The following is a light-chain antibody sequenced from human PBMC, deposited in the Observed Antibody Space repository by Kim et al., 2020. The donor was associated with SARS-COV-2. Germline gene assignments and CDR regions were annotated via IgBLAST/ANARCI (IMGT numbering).Light chain of an antibody. J-gene: IGKJ1*01. CDR2: DGS. CDR1: QSVSRW. CDR3: QHRQT. Sequence: DIQMTQSPSTLSASVGDRVTLTCRASQSVSRWLALYQQKPGKAPKLLIYDGSNLQSGVPSRFSGSGSGTEFTLTISSLQPDDFAIYYCQHRQTFGQGTKVDIK. V-gene: IGKV1-5*01.